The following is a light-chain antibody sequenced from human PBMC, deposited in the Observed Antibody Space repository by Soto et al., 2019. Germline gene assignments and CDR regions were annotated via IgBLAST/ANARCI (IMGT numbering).Light chain of an antibody. CDR1: SGHDNYA. J-gene: IGLJ3*02. CDR3: QTWDTGIGV. Sequence: QLVLTQSPSASASLGASVKLTCTLSSGHDNYAIAWHQQQPEKGPRYLMKVNSDGSHDKGDGIPDRFSGSGSGAERYLTISSLQSEDEADYYCQTWDTGIGVFGGGTKLTVL. CDR2: VNSDGSH. V-gene: IGLV4-69*01.